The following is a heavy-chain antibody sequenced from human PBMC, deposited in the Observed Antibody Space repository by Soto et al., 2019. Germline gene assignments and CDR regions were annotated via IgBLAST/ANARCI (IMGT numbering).Heavy chain of an antibody. CDR1: GGTFSSYA. Sequence: SVKVSCKTSGGTFSSYAISWVRQAPGQGLEWMGGIIPIFGTANYAQKFKGRVTITADESTSTAYMELSSLRSEDTAVYYCASRRDERYYFDYWGQGTLVTVSS. J-gene: IGHJ4*02. CDR3: ASRRDERYYFDY. CDR2: IIPIFGTA. V-gene: IGHV1-69*13.